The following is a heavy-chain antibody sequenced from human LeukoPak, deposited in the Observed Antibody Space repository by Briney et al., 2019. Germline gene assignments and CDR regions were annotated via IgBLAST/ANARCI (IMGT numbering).Heavy chain of an antibody. D-gene: IGHD5-18*01. V-gene: IGHV4-34*01. CDR2: INHSGST. J-gene: IGHJ4*02. CDR1: GGSFSGYY. Sequence: PSETLSLTCAVYGGSFSGYYRSWIRQPPGKGLEWIGEINHSGSTNYNPSLKSRVTISVDTSKNQFSLKLSSVTAADTAVYYCARRRLDRGYSYGYGPILDYWGQGTLVTVTS. CDR3: ARRRLDRGYSYGYGPILDY.